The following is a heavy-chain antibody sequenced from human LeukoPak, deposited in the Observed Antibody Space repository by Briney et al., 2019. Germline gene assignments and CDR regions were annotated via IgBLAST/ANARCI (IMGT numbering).Heavy chain of an antibody. V-gene: IGHV1-46*01. D-gene: IGHD6-13*01. CDR3: GRSSSWCLVDY. CDR2: INPSGGST. J-gene: IGHJ4*02. CDR1: GYTFTSYY. Sequence: GASVKVSCKASGYTFTSYYMHWVRQAPGQGLEWMGIINPSGGSTSYAQKFQGRVTMTRDMSTSTVYMELSSLRSEDTAVYYCGRSSSWCLVDYWGQGTLVTVSS.